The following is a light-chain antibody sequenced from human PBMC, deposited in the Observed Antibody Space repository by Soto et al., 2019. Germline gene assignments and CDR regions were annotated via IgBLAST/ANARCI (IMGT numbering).Light chain of an antibody. CDR2: DTS. V-gene: IGKV3-15*01. Sequence: ETGMAQSTSKQSRSPGESATRSSPASQSVSHKLAWYQQKPGQAPRLLIYDTSTRATGIPARFSGSGSGTEFTLTISSLQSADSAVYCCQQYSNWPPFTFGQGTRLEIK. CDR3: QQYSNWPPFT. J-gene: IGKJ5*01. CDR1: QSVSHK.